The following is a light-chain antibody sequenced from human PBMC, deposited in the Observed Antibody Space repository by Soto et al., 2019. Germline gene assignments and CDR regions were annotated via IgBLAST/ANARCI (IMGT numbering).Light chain of an antibody. CDR2: AAS. CDR3: QQSITAPLT. Sequence: DIQMTQSPSSLSASVGDRVTITCRASQSIRNYLNWYQQKPGKAPKLLIYAASTLQSGVPSRFSGSGSGTDFTLTIAGLQPEDSASYFCQQSITAPLTFGGGTKVELK. J-gene: IGKJ4*01. CDR1: QSIRNY. V-gene: IGKV1-39*01.